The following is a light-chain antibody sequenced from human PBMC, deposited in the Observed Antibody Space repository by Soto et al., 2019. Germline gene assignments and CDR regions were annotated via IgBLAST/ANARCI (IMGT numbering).Light chain of an antibody. CDR3: QQRSNWPPIT. V-gene: IGKV3-11*01. Sequence: EIVLTQSPVALSLSPGERATLYCRASQSVSSYLAWYQQKPGQAPRLLIDDASNRATGIPARFSGGGSGTDFTLTIDNLEPEDFAIYYCQQRSNWPPITFGQGTRLE. CDR1: QSVSSY. J-gene: IGKJ5*01. CDR2: DAS.